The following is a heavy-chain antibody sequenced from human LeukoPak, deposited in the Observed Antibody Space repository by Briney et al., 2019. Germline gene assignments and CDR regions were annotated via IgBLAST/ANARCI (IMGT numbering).Heavy chain of an antibody. CDR3: ARYISQGYYFDY. CDR2: IYHSGST. Sequence: PSETLSLTCAVSGYFISSGYYWGWIRQPPGKGGEWIGSIYHSGSTYYNPSLKRGVTISVETSKNQFSLKLSSVTAADTAVYYCARYISQGYYFDYWGQGTLVTVSS. J-gene: IGHJ4*02. V-gene: IGHV4-38-2*01. CDR1: GYFISSGYY.